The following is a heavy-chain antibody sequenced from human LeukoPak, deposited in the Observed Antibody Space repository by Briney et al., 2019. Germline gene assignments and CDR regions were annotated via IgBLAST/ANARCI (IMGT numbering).Heavy chain of an antibody. Sequence: SETLSLTCTVSGGSISSSSYYWGWIRQPPGKGLEWIGGIYYSGSTYYNPSLTSRVTISVDTSKNQFSLKLSSVTAADTAVYYCARGDYDSSGYYVGYNWFDPWGQGTLVTVSS. CDR3: ARGDYDSSGYYVGYNWFDP. J-gene: IGHJ5*02. CDR1: GGSISSSSYY. V-gene: IGHV4-39*01. CDR2: IYYSGST. D-gene: IGHD3-22*01.